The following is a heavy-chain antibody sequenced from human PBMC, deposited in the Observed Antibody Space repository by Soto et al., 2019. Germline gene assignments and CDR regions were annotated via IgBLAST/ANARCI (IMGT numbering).Heavy chain of an antibody. CDR3: ARAHLYYYYYMDV. CDR2: IYYSEST. J-gene: IGHJ6*03. CDR1: GGSISSYY. Sequence: PSETLSLTCTVSGGSISSYYWSWIRQPPGKGLEWIGYIYYSESTNYNPSLKSRVTISVDTSKNQFSLKLSSVTAADTAVYYCARAHLYYYYYMDVWGKGTTVTVSS. V-gene: IGHV4-59*08.